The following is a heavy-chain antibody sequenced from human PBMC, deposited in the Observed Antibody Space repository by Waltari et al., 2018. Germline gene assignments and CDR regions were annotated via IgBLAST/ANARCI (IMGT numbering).Heavy chain of an antibody. CDR1: GGSISSSSYY. J-gene: IGHJ4*02. D-gene: IGHD3-3*02. V-gene: IGHV4-39*07. CDR3: ATHNIFGVVITVFDY. Sequence: QLQLQESGPGLVKPSETLSLTCTVSGGSISSSSYYWGWIGQPPGKGLEWIGSIYYSGSTYYNPSLKSRVTISVDTSKNQFSLKLSSVTAADTAVYYCATHNIFGVVITVFDYWGQGTLVTVSS. CDR2: IYYSGST.